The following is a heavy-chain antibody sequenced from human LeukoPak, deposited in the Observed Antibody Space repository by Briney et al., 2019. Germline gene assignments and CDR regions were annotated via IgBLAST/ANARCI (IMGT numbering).Heavy chain of an antibody. CDR1: GFTFSSYW. D-gene: IGHD1-26*01. Sequence: GGSLRLSCAASGFTFSSYWMRLVRQAPGKGLEWVANIKQDGSEKYYVDSVKGRFTISRDNAKNSLYLQMNSLRAEDTAVYYCARERGWELQAFDYWGQGTLVTVSS. CDR3: ARERGWELQAFDY. J-gene: IGHJ4*02. CDR2: IKQDGSEK. V-gene: IGHV3-7*01.